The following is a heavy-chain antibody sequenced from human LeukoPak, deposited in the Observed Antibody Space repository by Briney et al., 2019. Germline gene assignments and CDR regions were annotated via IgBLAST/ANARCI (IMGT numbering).Heavy chain of an antibody. CDR3: AREYNSDYFDY. CDR1: GFTFSSYA. V-gene: IGHV3-7*01. CDR2: IKQDGSEK. D-gene: IGHD5-24*01. J-gene: IGHJ4*02. Sequence: GGSLRLSCAASGFTFSSYAMSWVRQAPGKGLEWVANIKQDGSEKYYVDSVKGRFTISRDNAKNSLYLQMNSLRAEDTAVYYCAREYNSDYFDYWGQGTLVTVSS.